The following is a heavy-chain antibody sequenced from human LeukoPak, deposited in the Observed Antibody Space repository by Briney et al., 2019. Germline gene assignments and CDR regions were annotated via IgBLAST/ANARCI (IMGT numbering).Heavy chain of an antibody. D-gene: IGHD2-2*03. CDR3: AKDYLDIVVVPAALDAFDI. J-gene: IGHJ3*02. CDR1: GFTFSNHA. CDR2: ISGGGVAI. V-gene: IGHV3-23*01. Sequence: GGSLRLSCAASGFTFSNHAMSWVRQAPGKGLQWVSAISGGGVAIYYADSVKGRFTISRDNSKNTLYLQMNSLRAEDTAVYYCAKDYLDIVVVPAALDAFDIWGQGTMVTVSS.